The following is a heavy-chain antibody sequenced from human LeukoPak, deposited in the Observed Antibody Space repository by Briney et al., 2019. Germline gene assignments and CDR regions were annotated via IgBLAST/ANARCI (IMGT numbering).Heavy chain of an antibody. CDR3: ARDQPQYGDYVTPLDY. D-gene: IGHD4-17*01. CDR2: INPSGGST. J-gene: IGHJ4*02. CDR1: GYTFTSYY. Sequence: GASVKVSCKASGYTFTSYYMHWVRQAPRQGLEWMGIINPSGGSTSYAQKFQGRVTMTRDMSTSTVYMELSSLRSEDTAVYYCARDQPQYGDYVTPLDYWGQGTLVTVSS. V-gene: IGHV1-46*01.